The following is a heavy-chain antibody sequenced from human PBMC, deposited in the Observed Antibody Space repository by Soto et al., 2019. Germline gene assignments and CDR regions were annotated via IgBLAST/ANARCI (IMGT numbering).Heavy chain of an antibody. D-gene: IGHD3-22*01. CDR2: IWYDGSNT. CDR1: GFTFSSYA. J-gene: IGHJ3*01. CDR3: ARDQLYYNDISGRPLNAFDV. V-gene: IGHV3-33*01. Sequence: PGGSLRLSCAASGFTFSSYAMHWVRQAPGKGLEWVGFIWYDGSNTFYAESVKGRFTISRDNAKNSLYLQMNSLRAEDTAVYYCARDQLYYNDISGRPLNAFDVWGQGTMVTVSS.